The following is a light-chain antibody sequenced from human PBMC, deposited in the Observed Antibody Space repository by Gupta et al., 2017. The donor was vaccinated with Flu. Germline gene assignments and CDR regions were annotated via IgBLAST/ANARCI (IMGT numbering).Light chain of an antibody. Sequence: DIQMTQSPSSLSVSVGDRVTITCRASQSISSYLNWYQQKPGKAPKLLIYAASSVQSGVPSRFSGSGSGTDFTLTISSLQPEDFATYYCQQSYSTPYTFGQGTKLEIK. CDR3: QQSYSTPYT. CDR1: QSISSY. CDR2: AAS. J-gene: IGKJ2*01. V-gene: IGKV1-39*01.